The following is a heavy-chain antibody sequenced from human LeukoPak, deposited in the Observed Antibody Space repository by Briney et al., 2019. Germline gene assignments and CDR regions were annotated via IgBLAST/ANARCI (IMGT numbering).Heavy chain of an antibody. CDR3: AGTSDASGNFYYDF. CDR2: IYTIRNT. Sequence: SETLSLTCTVSGGSIGNYYWSWIRQPAGKGLEWIGRIYTIRNTSYNPSLKSRVTISEDKSKNQFFLNLGSVTAADTAVYYCAGTSDASGNFYYDFWGQGILVTVSS. CDR1: GGSIGNYY. V-gene: IGHV4-4*07. D-gene: IGHD3-10*01. J-gene: IGHJ4*02.